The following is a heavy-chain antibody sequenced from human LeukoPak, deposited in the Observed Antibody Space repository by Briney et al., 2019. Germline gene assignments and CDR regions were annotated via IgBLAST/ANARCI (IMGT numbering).Heavy chain of an antibody. CDR1: GFSFSSYA. J-gene: IGHJ4*02. CDR3: AREGKYTSTWPVDH. V-gene: IGHV3-30*04. CDR2: ISYDGNDK. Sequence: GRSLRLSCAASGFSFSSYAMHWVRQAPGKGLEGVASISYDGNDKYYADSVKGRFTISRDNSKKTLSVQMNSLRVEDTALYYGAREGKYTSTWPVDHWGQGTLVTVSS. D-gene: IGHD6-19*01.